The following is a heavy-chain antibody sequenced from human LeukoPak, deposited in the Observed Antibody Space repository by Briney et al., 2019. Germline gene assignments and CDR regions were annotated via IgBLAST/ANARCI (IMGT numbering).Heavy chain of an antibody. CDR3: AELGITMIGGV. V-gene: IGHV3-53*01. Sequence: GGSLRLSCAASGFTVSSNYMSWVRQAPGKGLEWVSVIYSGGSTYYADSVKGRFTISRDNAKSSLYLQMNSLKAEDTAVYYCAELGITMIGGVWGKGTTVTISS. J-gene: IGHJ6*04. CDR2: IYSGGST. D-gene: IGHD3-10*02. CDR1: GFTVSSNY.